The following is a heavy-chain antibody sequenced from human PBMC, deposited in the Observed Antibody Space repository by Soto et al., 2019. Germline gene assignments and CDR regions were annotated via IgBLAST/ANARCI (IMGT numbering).Heavy chain of an antibody. V-gene: IGHV4-34*01. D-gene: IGHD5-12*01. CDR3: ARGWDIVSTIPDNWFDP. Sequence: SETLSLTCAVSGGSFSGYYWSWIRQPPGKGLEWIGEINHSGSTKYNPSLESRVTISVDTSKNQFSLKLRSVTAADTAVYYCARGWDIVSTIPDNWFDPWGQGTLVTVSS. J-gene: IGHJ5*02. CDR1: GGSFSGYY. CDR2: INHSGST.